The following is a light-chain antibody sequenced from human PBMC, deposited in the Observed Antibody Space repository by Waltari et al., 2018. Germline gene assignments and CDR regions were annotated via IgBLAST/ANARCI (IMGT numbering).Light chain of an antibody. CDR3: QQYDKWLRYS. V-gene: IGKV3-15*01. CDR2: GAS. CDR1: QSISTN. J-gene: IGKJ2*01. Sequence: IVMTQSPATLSVSPGERATLPCRASQSISTNLAWFQEKPGQAPRLLIYGASTRANGVPARFSGSGSGTYFTLVISSLQSEDFAVYYCQQYDKWLRYSFGQGTKLEIK.